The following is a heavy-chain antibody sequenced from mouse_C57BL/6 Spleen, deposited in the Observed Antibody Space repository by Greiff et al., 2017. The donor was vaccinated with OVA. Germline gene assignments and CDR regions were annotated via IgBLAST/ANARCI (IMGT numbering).Heavy chain of an antibody. J-gene: IGHJ3*01. CDR1: GYAFSSSW. CDR3: ARGDGFAY. CDR2: IYPGDGDT. V-gene: IGHV1-82*01. Sequence: VQGVESGPELVKPGASVKISCKASGYAFSSSWMNWVKQRPGKGLEWIGRIYPGDGDTNYNGKFKGKATLTADKSSSTAYMQLSSLTSEDSAVYFCARGDGFAYWGKGTLVTVSA.